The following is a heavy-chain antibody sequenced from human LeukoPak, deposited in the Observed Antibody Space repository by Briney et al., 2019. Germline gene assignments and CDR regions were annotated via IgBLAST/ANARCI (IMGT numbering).Heavy chain of an antibody. CDR2: LSGSGGAT. V-gene: IGHV3-23*01. CDR3: AKHWSYCSTTSCFFNYYYYYMDV. D-gene: IGHD2-2*01. CDR1: GFTFSNYA. J-gene: IGHJ6*03. Sequence: TGGSLRLSCAASGFTFSNYAMTWVRQAPGKGLEWVSILSGSGGATYYADSVKGRFTISRDNSENTLFLQMNNLGAEDTAVYYCAKHWSYCSTTSCFFNYYYYYMDVWGKGTTVTVSS.